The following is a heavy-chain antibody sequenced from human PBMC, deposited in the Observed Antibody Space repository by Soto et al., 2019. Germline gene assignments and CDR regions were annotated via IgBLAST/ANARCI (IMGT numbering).Heavy chain of an antibody. CDR1: GLTFSTFA. CDR2: ISETGSNT. D-gene: IGHD6-13*01. J-gene: IGHJ4*02. CDR3: AKSRSSWYASYFDF. V-gene: IGHV3-23*01. Sequence: GGSLRLSCAASGLTFSTFAMSWVRQAPGKGLDWVSTISETGSNTYYADSVKGRFSISRDNSKNTLYLQVNSLRAEDTAVYYCAKSRSSWYASYFDFRGQGTLVTVSS.